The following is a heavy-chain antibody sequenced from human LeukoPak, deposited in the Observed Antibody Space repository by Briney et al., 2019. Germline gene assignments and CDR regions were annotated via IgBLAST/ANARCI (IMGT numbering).Heavy chain of an antibody. CDR1: GYSISSGYY. Sequence: SETLSLTCTVSGYSISSGYYWGWIRQPPGKGLEWIGSIYHSGSTYYNPSLKSRVTISVDTSKNQFSLKLSSVTAADTAVYYCARRGGTVTAGFDYWGQGTLVTVSS. CDR2: IYHSGST. CDR3: ARRGGTVTAGFDY. D-gene: IGHD2-21*02. J-gene: IGHJ4*02. V-gene: IGHV4-38-2*02.